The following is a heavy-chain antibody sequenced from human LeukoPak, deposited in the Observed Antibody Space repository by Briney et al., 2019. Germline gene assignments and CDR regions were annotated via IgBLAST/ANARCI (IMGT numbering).Heavy chain of an antibody. D-gene: IGHD6-13*01. CDR1: GGSISSSSYY. V-gene: IGHV4-39*01. CDR2: IYYSGST. J-gene: IGHJ4*02. Sequence: SETLSLTCTVSGGSISSSSYYWGWIRQPPGKGLEWIGSIYYSGSTYYNPSLKSRVTISVDTSKNQFSLKLSSVTAADTAVYYCARQGVATNQLDCWGQGTLVTVSS. CDR3: ARQGVATNQLDC.